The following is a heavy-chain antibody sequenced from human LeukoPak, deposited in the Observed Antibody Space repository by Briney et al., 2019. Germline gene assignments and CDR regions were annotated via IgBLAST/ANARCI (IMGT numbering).Heavy chain of an antibody. CDR1: GFTFSSYE. CDR2: ISSSGSTI. Sequence: GGSLRLSCAASGFTFSSYEMNWVRQAPGKGLEWVSYISSSGSTIYYADSVKGRFTISRDNAKNSLYLQMNSLRAEDTAVYYCATDGKPSAAPRVSPESHYWGQGTLVTVSS. D-gene: IGHD6-6*01. V-gene: IGHV3-48*03. J-gene: IGHJ4*02. CDR3: ATDGKPSAAPRVSPESHY.